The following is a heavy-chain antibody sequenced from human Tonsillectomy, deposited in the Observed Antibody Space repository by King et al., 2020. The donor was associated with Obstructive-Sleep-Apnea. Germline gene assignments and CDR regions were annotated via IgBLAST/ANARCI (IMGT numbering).Heavy chain of an antibody. CDR3: ARVGGYDDY. CDR1: GGTFSSYP. J-gene: IGHJ4*02. V-gene: IGHV1-69*01. D-gene: IGHD5-12*01. Sequence: VQLVQSGAEVKKPGSSVRVSCKASGGTFSSYPISWVRQAPGQGLEWMGGILPIFATSNYARKFQGRLTVTADESTSTAYMELRSLRSEDTAVYYCARVGGYDDYWGQGTLVTVSS. CDR2: ILPIFATS.